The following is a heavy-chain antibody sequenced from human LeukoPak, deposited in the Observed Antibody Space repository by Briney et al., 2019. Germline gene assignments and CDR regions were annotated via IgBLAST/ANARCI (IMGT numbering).Heavy chain of an antibody. CDR2: IKSETDGGTT. CDR1: GFTFSNAW. J-gene: IGHJ4*02. CDR3: TTEEWELSLDY. Sequence: GGSLRPSRAASGFTFSNAWMSWVRQTPGKGLEWVGRIKSETDGGTTDYAAPVKGRFTISRDDSKNTLYLQMNSLKTEDTAVYYCTTEEWELSLDYWGQGTLVTVSS. V-gene: IGHV3-15*01. D-gene: IGHD1-26*01.